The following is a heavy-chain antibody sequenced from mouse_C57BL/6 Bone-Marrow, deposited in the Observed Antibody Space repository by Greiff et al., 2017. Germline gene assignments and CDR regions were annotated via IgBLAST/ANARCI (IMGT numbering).Heavy chain of an antibody. D-gene: IGHD2-3*01. V-gene: IGHV5-4*03. Sequence: EVKLVESGGGLVKPGGSLKLSCAASGFTFSSYAMSWVRQTPEKRLEWVATISDGGSYTYYPDNVKGRFTISRDNAKNNLYLQVSHLKSEDTAMYYCASDFYDGDYWGQGTSVTVSS. J-gene: IGHJ4*01. CDR3: ASDFYDGDY. CDR1: GFTFSSYA. CDR2: ISDGGSYT.